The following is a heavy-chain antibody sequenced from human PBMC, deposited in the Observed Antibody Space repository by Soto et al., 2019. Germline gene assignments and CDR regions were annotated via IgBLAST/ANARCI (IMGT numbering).Heavy chain of an antibody. V-gene: IGHV1-3*01. CDR2: INAGNGNT. J-gene: IGHJ4*02. D-gene: IGHD3-3*01. Sequence: ASVKVSCKASGYTFTSYAMHWVRQAPGQRLEWMGWINAGNGNTKYSQKFQGRVTITRDTSASTAYMELSSLRSEDTAVYYCARDPTYYDFWSGYPLQYFGYWGQGTPVTVSS. CDR3: ARDPTYYDFWSGYPLQYFGY. CDR1: GYTFTSYA.